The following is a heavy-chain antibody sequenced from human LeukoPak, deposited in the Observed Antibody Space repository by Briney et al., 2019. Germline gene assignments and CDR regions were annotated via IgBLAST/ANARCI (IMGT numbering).Heavy chain of an antibody. D-gene: IGHD3-22*01. CDR2: INPSGGST. CDR3: ASGYDSSGYYYPYFQH. Sequence: ASVKVSCKASGGTFSSYAISCVRQAPGQGLEWMGKINPSGGSTSYAQKFQGRVTMTRDTSTSTVYMELSSLRSEDTAVYYCASGYDSSGYYYPYFQHWGQGTLVTVSS. V-gene: IGHV1-46*01. CDR1: GGTFSSYA. J-gene: IGHJ1*01.